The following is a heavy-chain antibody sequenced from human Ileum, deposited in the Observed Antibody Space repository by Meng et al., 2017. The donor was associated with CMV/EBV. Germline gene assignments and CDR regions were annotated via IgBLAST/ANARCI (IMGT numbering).Heavy chain of an antibody. J-gene: IGHJ4*02. Sequence: GESLKISCAASGFIVSSNYMSWVRQAPGKGLEWVSILYSGGNTYYADSVKGRFSISRDNFKNTLYLQMNSLRAEDRAVYYCARDSGRSSFENWGQGTLVTVSS. CDR3: ARDSGRSSFEN. CDR1: GFIVSSNY. D-gene: IGHD6-6*01. CDR2: LYSGGNT. V-gene: IGHV3-53*01.